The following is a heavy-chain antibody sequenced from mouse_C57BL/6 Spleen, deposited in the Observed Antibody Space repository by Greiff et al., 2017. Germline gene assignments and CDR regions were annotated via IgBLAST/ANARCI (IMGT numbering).Heavy chain of an antibody. Sequence: EVKVVESGGGLVQPKGSLKLSCAASGFSFNTYAMNWVRQAPGKGLEWVARIRSKSNNYATYYADSVKDRFTISRDDSESMLYLQMNNLKTEDTAMYYCVRQKDDYYYFDYWGQGTTLTVSS. D-gene: IGHD2-13*01. CDR2: IRSKSNNYAT. V-gene: IGHV10-1*01. J-gene: IGHJ2*01. CDR3: VRQKDDYYYFDY. CDR1: GFSFNTYA.